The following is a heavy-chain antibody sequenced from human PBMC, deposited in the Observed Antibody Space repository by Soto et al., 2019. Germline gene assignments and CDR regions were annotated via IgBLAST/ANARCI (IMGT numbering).Heavy chain of an antibody. CDR1: GGSFSGYY. Sequence: SETLSLTCAVYGGSFSGYYWSWIRQPPGKGLEWIGEINHSGSTNYNPSLKSRVTISVDTSKNQFSLKLSSVTAADTAVYYCERKLPLFSGMPALRGGFDPWGQRTLVTVSS. D-gene: IGHD6-19*01. V-gene: IGHV4-34*01. CDR2: INHSGST. CDR3: ERKLPLFSGMPALRGGFDP. J-gene: IGHJ5*02.